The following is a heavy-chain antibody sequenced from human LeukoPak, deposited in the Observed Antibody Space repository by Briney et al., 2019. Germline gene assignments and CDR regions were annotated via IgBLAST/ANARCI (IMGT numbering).Heavy chain of an antibody. J-gene: IGHJ4*02. CDR1: GLTVSSNY. CDR2: ISSDENTK. Sequence: GGSLRLSCAASGLTVSSNYMSWVRQAPGKGLEWVAVISSDENTKHYAYSVKGRFTISRDNSKNTLYLQMNSLTAEDTAVYFCVRDDWRHEDLFDYWGQGTLATVSS. V-gene: IGHV3-30*03. D-gene: IGHD3-9*01. CDR3: VRDDWRHEDLFDY.